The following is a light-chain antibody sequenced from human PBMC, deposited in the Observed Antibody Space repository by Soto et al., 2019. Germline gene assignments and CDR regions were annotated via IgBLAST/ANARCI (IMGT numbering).Light chain of an antibody. CDR1: QTISSW. CDR2: KAS. V-gene: IGKV1-5*03. CDR3: QHYNSYSEE. Sequence: DIQMTQSPSTLSGSVGDRVTITCRASQTISSWLAWYQQKPGKAPKLLIYKASTLKSGVPSRFSGSGSGTECNLTISSLQPDDVATYYCQHYNSYSEEFGQGTKVELK. J-gene: IGKJ1*01.